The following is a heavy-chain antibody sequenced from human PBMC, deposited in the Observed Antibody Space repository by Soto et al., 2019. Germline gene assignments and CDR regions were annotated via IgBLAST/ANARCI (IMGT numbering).Heavy chain of an antibody. D-gene: IGHD7-27*01. CDR2: IIPIFGTA. CDR1: GGTFSSYA. CDR3: ASKPPGLYYYGMDV. V-gene: IGHV1-69*01. Sequence: AEVKKPGSSVKVSCKASGGTFSSYAISWVRQAPGQGLEWMGGIIPIFGTANYAQKFQGSVTITADESTSTAYMELSSLRSEDTAVYYCASKPPGLYYYGMDVGGQGTTVTVSS. J-gene: IGHJ6*02.